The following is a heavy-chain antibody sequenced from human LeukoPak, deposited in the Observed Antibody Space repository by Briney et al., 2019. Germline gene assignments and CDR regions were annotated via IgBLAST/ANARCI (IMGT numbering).Heavy chain of an antibody. Sequence: ASVKVSCKASGYTFTGYYMHWVRQAPGQGLEWMGWINPNSGGTNYAQKFQGWVTMTRDTSISTAYMELSRLRSDDTAVYYCASNYYDSSGYEGAFDIWGQGTMVTVPS. CDR3: ASNYYDSSGYEGAFDI. CDR2: INPNSGGT. CDR1: GYTFTGYY. D-gene: IGHD3-22*01. J-gene: IGHJ3*02. V-gene: IGHV1-2*04.